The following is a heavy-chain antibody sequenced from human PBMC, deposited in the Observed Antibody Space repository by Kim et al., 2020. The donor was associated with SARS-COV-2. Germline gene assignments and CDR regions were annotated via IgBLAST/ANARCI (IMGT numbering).Heavy chain of an antibody. Sequence: SAASLKGRFTIARDNSKNTLYLQMNSLRAEDTAVYYCATFYGDSWDFFDYWGQGTLVTVSS. CDR3: ATFYGDSWDFFDY. J-gene: IGHJ4*02. D-gene: IGHD4-17*01. V-gene: IGHV3-23*01.